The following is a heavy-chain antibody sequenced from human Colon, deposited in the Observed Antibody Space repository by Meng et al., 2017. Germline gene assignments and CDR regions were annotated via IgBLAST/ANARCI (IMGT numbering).Heavy chain of an antibody. Sequence: QLQLQESGPGLVKPSETLSLTCTVSGGSTTSTSYYWDWIRQSPAKGLEWIGTIGYSGTIVYNPSLSSRVTMTLDTSKNQFSLKLSSVTAPDTAFYYCARASYSSGGGMDSWGQGTLVTVSS. J-gene: IGHJ4*02. V-gene: IGHV4-39*01. CDR1: GGSTTSTSYY. CDR2: IGYSGTI. CDR3: ARASYSSGGGMDS. D-gene: IGHD6-19*01.